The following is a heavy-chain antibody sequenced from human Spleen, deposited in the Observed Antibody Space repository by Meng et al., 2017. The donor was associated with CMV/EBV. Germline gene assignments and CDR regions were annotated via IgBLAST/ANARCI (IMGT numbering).Heavy chain of an antibody. J-gene: IGHJ4*02. D-gene: IGHD6-13*01. CDR1: GGTFSSSA. CDR2: INPNSGGT. V-gene: IGHV1-2*04. CDR3: ARSGSYSSSWSFDY. Sequence: ASGGTFSSSAISWVRQAPGQGLEWMGWINPNSGGTNYAQKFQGWVTMTWDTSISTAYMELSRLRSDDTAVYYCARSGSYSSSWSFDYWGQGTLVTVSS.